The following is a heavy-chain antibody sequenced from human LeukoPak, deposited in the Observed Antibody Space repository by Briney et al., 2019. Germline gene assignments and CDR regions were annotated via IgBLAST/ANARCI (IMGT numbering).Heavy chain of an antibody. CDR3: AKTKEPSSITMIGDAFDI. J-gene: IGHJ3*02. CDR1: GFTFSSYA. Sequence: GGSLRPSCAASGFTFSSYAMSWVRQAPGKGLEWVSAISGSGGSTYYADSVKGRFTISRDNSKNTLYLQMNSLRAEDTAVYYCAKTKEPSSITMIGDAFDIWGQGTMVTVSS. V-gene: IGHV3-23*01. D-gene: IGHD3-22*01. CDR2: ISGSGGST.